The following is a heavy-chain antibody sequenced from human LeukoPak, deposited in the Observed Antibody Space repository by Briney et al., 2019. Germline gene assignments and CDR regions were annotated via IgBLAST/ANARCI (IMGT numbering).Heavy chain of an antibody. J-gene: IGHJ4*02. D-gene: IGHD5-18*01. CDR2: IYYSKNT. CDR3: VSPRGFSYGYFDY. V-gene: IGHV4-39*01. Sequence: SYALSLTCTVSGGAIISSSAYWVWIRQPPGKGLEWVGSIYYSKNTYYNPSLKSRVTISADTSKNQFSLPLGSVSATDTAVYYCVSPRGFSYGYFDYWGQGTLVTVSS. CDR1: GGAIISSSAY.